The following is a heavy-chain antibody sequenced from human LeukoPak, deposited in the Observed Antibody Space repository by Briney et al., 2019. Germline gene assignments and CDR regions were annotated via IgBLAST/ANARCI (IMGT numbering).Heavy chain of an antibody. J-gene: IGHJ4*02. CDR2: ISSSSSYI. V-gene: IGHV3-21*01. CDR1: GFAFSSYW. D-gene: IGHD5-12*01. CDR3: STGHYSGYDY. Sequence: GGSLRLSCVVSGFAFSSYWMNWVRQAPGKGLEWVSSISSSSSYIYYADSVKGRFTISRDNAKNSLYLQMNSLRAEDTAVYYCSTGHYSGYDYWGQGTLVTVSS.